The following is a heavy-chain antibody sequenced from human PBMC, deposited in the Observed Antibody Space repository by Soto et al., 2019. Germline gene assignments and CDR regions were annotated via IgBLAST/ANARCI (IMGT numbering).Heavy chain of an antibody. CDR2: ISGSGGST. V-gene: IGHV3-23*01. CDR1: GFTFSSYA. CDR3: ASPGGSYYYFDY. J-gene: IGHJ4*02. Sequence: EVQLLESGGGLVQPGGSLRLACAASGFTFSSYAMSWVRQAPGKGLEWVSAISGSGGSTYYADSVKGRFTISRDNSKNTLYLQMNSLRAEDTAVYYCASPGGSYYYFDYWGQGTLVTVSS. D-gene: IGHD1-26*01.